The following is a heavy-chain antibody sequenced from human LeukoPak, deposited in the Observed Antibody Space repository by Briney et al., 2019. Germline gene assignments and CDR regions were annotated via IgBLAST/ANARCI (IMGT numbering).Heavy chain of an antibody. CDR2: ISSSSSTI. D-gene: IGHD4-11*01. CDR3: ARGETVTGY. Sequence: SGGSLRLSCAASGFTFSSYSMNWVRQAPGKGLEWVSYISSSSSTIYYADSVKGRFTISRDNSKNTLYLQMNSLRAEDTAVYYCARGETVTGYWGQGTLVTVSS. J-gene: IGHJ4*02. CDR1: GFTFSSYS. V-gene: IGHV3-48*01.